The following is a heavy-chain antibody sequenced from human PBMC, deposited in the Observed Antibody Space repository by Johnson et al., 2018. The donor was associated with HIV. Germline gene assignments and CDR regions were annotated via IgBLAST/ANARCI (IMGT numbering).Heavy chain of an antibody. CDR3: ARDPAAAALRAFDI. Sequence: QVQLVESGGGVVRPGGSLRLSCVASGFTVSNYYMTWVRQAPGKGLEWVALISYGGKNKYYADSVKGRFTISRDNSKNTLYLEMNSLRPEDTAVYYCARDPAAAALRAFDIWGQGTMVTVSS. CDR2: ISYGGKNK. D-gene: IGHD6-13*01. V-gene: IGHV3-30*03. CDR1: GFTVSNYY. J-gene: IGHJ3*02.